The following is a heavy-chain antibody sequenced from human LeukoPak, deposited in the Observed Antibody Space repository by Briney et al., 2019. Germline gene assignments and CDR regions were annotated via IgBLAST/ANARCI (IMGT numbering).Heavy chain of an antibody. CDR3: ARGLTASHYYYGSGSYYL. V-gene: IGHV1-8*01. CDR1: GYTFTSYD. J-gene: IGHJ4*02. CDR2: MNPNSGNT. Sequence: GASVKVSCKASGYTFTSYDINWVRQATGQGLEWMGWMNPNSGNTGYAQKFQGRVTMTRNTSISTAYMELSSLRSEDTAVYYCARGLTASHYYYGSGSYYLWGQGTLVTVSS. D-gene: IGHD3-10*01.